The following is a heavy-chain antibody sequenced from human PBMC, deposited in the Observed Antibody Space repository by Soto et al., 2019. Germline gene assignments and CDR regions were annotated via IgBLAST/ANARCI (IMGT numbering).Heavy chain of an antibody. J-gene: IGHJ4*02. CDR1: GYTFNIYG. V-gene: IGHV1-18*01. CDR3: ARGLPSDY. Sequence: QVQLVQSGAEVKKPGASVKVSCKASGYTFNIYGITWVRQATGQGLEWVGWISGYDGKTNYAQKYQDRVTMTTDTYTTTAYMVLRGLRSDDTAVYYCARGLPSDYWGQGTLVTVSS. D-gene: IGHD5-12*01. CDR2: ISGYDGKT.